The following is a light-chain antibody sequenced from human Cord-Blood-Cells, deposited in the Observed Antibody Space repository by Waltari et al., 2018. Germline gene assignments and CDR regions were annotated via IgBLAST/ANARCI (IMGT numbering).Light chain of an antibody. CDR3: QQSYSTLT. CDR1: QSISSY. V-gene: IGKV1-39*01. CDR2: AAS. Sequence: DIQMTQSPSSLSASVGARVTITCRASQSISSYLNWYQQKPGKAPKLLIYAASSLQSGVPSSVSGSGSGTDFTLTISSLQPEDFATYYCQQSYSTLTFGGGTKVEIK. J-gene: IGKJ4*01.